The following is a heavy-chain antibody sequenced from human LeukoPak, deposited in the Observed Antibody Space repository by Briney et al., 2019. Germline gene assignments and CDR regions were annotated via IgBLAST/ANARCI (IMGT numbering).Heavy chain of an antibody. J-gene: IGHJ6*02. Sequence: SVNVSCKASGGTFSSYAISWVRQAPGQGLEWMGGIIPIFGTANYAQKFQGRVTITADESTSTAYMELSSLRSEDTAVYYCAGPSMVRGTEYYYYGMDVWGQGTTVTVSS. CDR1: GGTFSSYA. V-gene: IGHV1-69*13. D-gene: IGHD3-10*01. CDR3: AGPSMVRGTEYYYYGMDV. CDR2: IIPIFGTA.